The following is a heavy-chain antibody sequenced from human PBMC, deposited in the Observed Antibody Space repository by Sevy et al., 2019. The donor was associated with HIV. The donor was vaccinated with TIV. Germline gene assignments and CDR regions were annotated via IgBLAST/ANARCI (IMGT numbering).Heavy chain of an antibody. J-gene: IGHJ6*02. CDR1: GVSISSHF. D-gene: IGHD3-10*01. CDR2: FYLSGSA. V-gene: IGHV4-59*11. Sequence: SETLSLTCSVSGVSISSHFWSWIRQPPGKGLEWIGYFYLSGSANYHPSLKSRVTISGDTSRNQFSLKLTSVTAADPAVYYCAREVHFYSSGFSAGMDVWGQGTTVTVSS. CDR3: AREVHFYSSGFSAGMDV.